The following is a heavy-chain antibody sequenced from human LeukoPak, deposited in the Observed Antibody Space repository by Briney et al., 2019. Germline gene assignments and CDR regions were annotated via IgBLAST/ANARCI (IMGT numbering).Heavy chain of an antibody. CDR2: IYYSGSS. CDR3: ARRSGVYYFDY. J-gene: IGHJ4*02. CDR1: GGPISSSSYY. Sequence: PSETLSLTCTVSGGPISSSSYYWGWIRQPPGKGLEWIGSIYYSGSSYYNPSLKSRVTISVDTSKNQFSLNLSSVTAADTAVYYCARRSGVYYFDYWGQGTLVTVSS. V-gene: IGHV4-39*01. D-gene: IGHD3-16*01.